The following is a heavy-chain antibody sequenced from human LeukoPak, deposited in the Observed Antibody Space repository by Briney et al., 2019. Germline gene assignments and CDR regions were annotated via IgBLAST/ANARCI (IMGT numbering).Heavy chain of an antibody. CDR1: GFTFSIND. CDR2: VGTVGDK. CDR3: ARGGKTAMADY. V-gene: IGHV3-13*01. Sequence: GGSLRLSCTASGFTFSINDMHWVRQATGKGLEWVSGVGTVGDKYYADSVKGRFIISREDAKNSVYLQMNSLRAGDTAVYYCARGGKTAMADYWGQGTLVTVSS. J-gene: IGHJ4*02. D-gene: IGHD5-18*01.